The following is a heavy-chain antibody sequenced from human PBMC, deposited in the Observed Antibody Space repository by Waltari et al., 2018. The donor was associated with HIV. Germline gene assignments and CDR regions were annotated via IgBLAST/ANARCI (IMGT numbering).Heavy chain of an antibody. CDR1: GGPFSYYA. CDR3: ASTVYRGDYYYYGMDV. V-gene: IGHV1-69*13. CDR2: IIPIFGST. D-gene: IGHD4-17*01. Sequence: QVQLVQSGAEVKKPGSSVTVSCKASGGPFSYYAIRWVRQATGQGLEWMGGIIPIFGSTNFAQNFQGRVTITADESTSTAYMELSSLRSEDTAVYYCASTVYRGDYYYYGMDVWGQGTTVTVSS. J-gene: IGHJ6*02.